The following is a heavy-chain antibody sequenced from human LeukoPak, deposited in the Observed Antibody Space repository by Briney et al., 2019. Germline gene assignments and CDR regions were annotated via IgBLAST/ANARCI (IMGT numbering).Heavy chain of an antibody. D-gene: IGHD4-17*01. CDR3: ARGGGDGDYNWFDP. CDR1: GGSISSYY. J-gene: IGHJ5*02. V-gene: IGHV4-4*07. Sequence: PSETLSLTCTVSGGSISSYYWSRIRQPAGKGLEWIGRIYTSGSTNYNPSLKSRVTMSVDTSKNQFSLKLSSVTAADTAVYYCARGGGDGDYNWFDPWGQGTLVTVSS. CDR2: IYTSGST.